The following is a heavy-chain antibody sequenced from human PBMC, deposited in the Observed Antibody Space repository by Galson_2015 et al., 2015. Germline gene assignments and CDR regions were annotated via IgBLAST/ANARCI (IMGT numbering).Heavy chain of an antibody. CDR2: ISSISSYI. CDR1: GFTFSSYS. J-gene: IGHJ6*02. CDR3: AFYSSSSREYYYYYGMDV. D-gene: IGHD6-6*01. Sequence: SLRLSCAASGFTFSSYSMNWVRQAPGKGLEWVSSISSISSYIYYADSVKGRFTISRDNAKNSLYLQMNSLRAEDTAVYYCAFYSSSSREYYYYYGMDVWGQGTTVTVSS. V-gene: IGHV3-21*01.